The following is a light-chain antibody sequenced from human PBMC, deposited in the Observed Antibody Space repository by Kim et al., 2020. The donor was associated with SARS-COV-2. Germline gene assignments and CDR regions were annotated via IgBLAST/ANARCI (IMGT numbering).Light chain of an antibody. CDR2: SNN. Sequence: GRTVPTPFSGRRPNIRSNYVCWTRQHPGPAPKLRIYSNNQRPSGVPARFSGSKSGTSASLAISGLRSEDEADYYCAAWDDSLSGVVFGGGTQLTVL. J-gene: IGLJ2*01. CDR1: RPNIRSNY. V-gene: IGLV1-47*02. CDR3: AAWDDSLSGVV.